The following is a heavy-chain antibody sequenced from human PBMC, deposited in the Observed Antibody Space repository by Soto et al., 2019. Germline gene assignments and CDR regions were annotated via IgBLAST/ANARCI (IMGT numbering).Heavy chain of an antibody. CDR1: GFTFSSYS. Sequence: GGSLRLSCAASGFTFSSYSMNWVRQAPGKGLEWVSSISSSSSYIYYADSVKGRFTISRDNAKNSLYLQMNSLRAEDTAVYYCARDSGYSYGDHFDYWGQGTLVTVSS. D-gene: IGHD5-18*01. V-gene: IGHV3-21*01. CDR3: ARDSGYSYGDHFDY. CDR2: ISSSSSYI. J-gene: IGHJ4*02.